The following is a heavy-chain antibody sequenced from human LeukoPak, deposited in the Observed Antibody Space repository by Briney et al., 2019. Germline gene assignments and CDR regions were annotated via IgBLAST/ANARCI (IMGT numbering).Heavy chain of an antibody. J-gene: IGHJ6*04. CDR3: AKDRCSNGIGCLYYHMDV. CDR1: RFSFSSYG. D-gene: IGHD2-8*01. CDR2: LQYDRTNV. V-gene: IGHV3-30*02. Sequence: GGALRLSCAASRFSFSSYGMHWVRQAPGKGLEWVAYLQYDRTNVQYADSVRGRFTISRDNSKTILYLKMNSLRAEDTAVYYCAKDRCSNGIGCLYYHMDVWGKGTMVTISS.